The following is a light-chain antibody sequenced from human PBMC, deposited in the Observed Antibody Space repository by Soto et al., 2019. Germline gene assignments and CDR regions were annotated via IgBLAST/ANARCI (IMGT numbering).Light chain of an antibody. V-gene: IGLV2-8*01. CDR3: SSYAGSNNVV. CDR2: EVS. Sequence: QSALAQPPSASGSPGQSVTITCTGTNSDVGTYNYVSWYQHHPGKAPKFMIYEVSKRPLGVPDRFSGSKSANTASLTVSGLQAEDEADYYCSSYAGSNNVVFGGGTKLTVL. J-gene: IGLJ2*01. CDR1: NSDVGTYNY.